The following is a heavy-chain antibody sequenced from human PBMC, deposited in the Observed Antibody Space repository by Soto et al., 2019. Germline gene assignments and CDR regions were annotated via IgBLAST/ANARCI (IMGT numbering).Heavy chain of an antibody. CDR3: ARDRPAFKSFGSGRDV. CDR2: IFYSGST. J-gene: IGHJ6*02. D-gene: IGHD3-16*01. CDR1: GGAINNRDYY. Sequence: SETMSLTCSVSGGAINNRDYYWSWIRQHPGKGLEWIGNIFYSGSTDYNPSLKGRLTISIDTSKNEFSLKLTSVTAADTAVYYCARDRPAFKSFGSGRDVRGQGTTGTVS. V-gene: IGHV4-31*03.